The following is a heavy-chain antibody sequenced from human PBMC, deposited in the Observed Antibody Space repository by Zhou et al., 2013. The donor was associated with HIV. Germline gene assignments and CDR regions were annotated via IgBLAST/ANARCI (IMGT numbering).Heavy chain of an antibody. CDR3: AREGALGYCSGGSCYP. Sequence: QVQLVQSGAEVKEPGASLKVSCKASGYTFTGYYIHWVRQAPGQGLEWMGWINPNSGGTNYAQKFQGRVTMTRDTSTSTVYMELSSLRSEDTAVYYCAREGALGYCSGGSCYPWGQGTLVTVSS. CDR2: INPNSGGT. D-gene: IGHD2-15*01. V-gene: IGHV1-2*02. J-gene: IGHJ5*02. CDR1: GYTFTGYY.